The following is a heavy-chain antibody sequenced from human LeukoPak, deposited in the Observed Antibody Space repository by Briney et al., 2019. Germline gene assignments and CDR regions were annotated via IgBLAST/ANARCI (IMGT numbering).Heavy chain of an antibody. J-gene: IGHJ5*02. V-gene: IGHV3-23*01. D-gene: IGHD2/OR15-2a*01. CDR2: INGRGDNT. Sequence: GGSLRLPCAASGVIISSYAMSWVRQAPGKGLEWVSAINGRGDNTYYADFVKGRFTISRDNSKSTVYLQMNSLRTEDTAVYYCAKDRVSPGFNWFDPWGQGTLVTVSS. CDR1: GVIISSYA. CDR3: AKDRVSPGFNWFDP.